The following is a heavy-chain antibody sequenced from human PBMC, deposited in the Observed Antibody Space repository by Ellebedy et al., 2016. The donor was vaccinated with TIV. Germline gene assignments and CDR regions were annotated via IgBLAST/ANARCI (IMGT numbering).Heavy chain of an antibody. CDR2: INWNSDTI. CDR1: GFTSHERS. V-gene: IGHV3-9*02. Sequence: PGGSLRLSCVGSGFTSHERSMHWVRQLPGRGLEWVSGINWNSDTIGYAESVRGRFTISRDNAKYPVDLQMNSLRGEDTALYYCVKDIYNGGADVWGQGTTVTVSS. CDR3: VKDIYNGGADV. D-gene: IGHD1-14*01. J-gene: IGHJ6*02.